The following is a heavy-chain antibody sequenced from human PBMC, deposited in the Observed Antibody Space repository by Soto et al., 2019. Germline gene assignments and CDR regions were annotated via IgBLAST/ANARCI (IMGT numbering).Heavy chain of an antibody. D-gene: IGHD1-26*01. V-gene: IGHV4-31*03. Sequence: PSETLSLTCTVSVGSISSGGYYWSWIRQHPGKGLEWIGYVYYSGSTYYNPSLKSRVTISVDTSKNQFSLTLSSVTAADTAVYYCARDNAGIVNWFAPWGQRTLVTVS. CDR3: ARDNAGIVNWFAP. CDR2: VYYSGST. CDR1: VGSISSGGYY. J-gene: IGHJ5*02.